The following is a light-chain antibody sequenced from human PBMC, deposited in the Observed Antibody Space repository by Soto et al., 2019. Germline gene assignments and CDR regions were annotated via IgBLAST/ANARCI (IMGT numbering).Light chain of an antibody. CDR2: KAS. J-gene: IGKJ4*01. CDR3: QQYNSCPLT. V-gene: IGKV1-5*03. Sequence: DIQMTQSPSTLSASVGDRVTITCRASQSISSWLAWYQQKPGKAPNLLIYKASSLESGVPSRFSDSGSGTEFTLTISSLQPDDFATYYCQQYNSCPLTFGGGTKVEIK. CDR1: QSISSW.